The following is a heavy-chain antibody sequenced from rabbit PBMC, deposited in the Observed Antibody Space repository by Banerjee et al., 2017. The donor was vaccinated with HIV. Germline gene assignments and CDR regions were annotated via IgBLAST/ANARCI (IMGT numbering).Heavy chain of an antibody. CDR3: ARSGNSYTTYYDF. Sequence: QSLEESGGDLVKPGASLTLTCTASGFSFSSSYWMCWVRQAPGKGLEWIGCIYTGSSGSTYYASWAKGRFTISETSSTTVTLQMTSLTAADTATYFCARSGNSYTTYYDFWGPGTLVTVS. D-gene: IGHD8-1*01. J-gene: IGHJ4*01. V-gene: IGHV1S40*01. CDR1: GFSFSSSYW. CDR2: IYTGSSGST.